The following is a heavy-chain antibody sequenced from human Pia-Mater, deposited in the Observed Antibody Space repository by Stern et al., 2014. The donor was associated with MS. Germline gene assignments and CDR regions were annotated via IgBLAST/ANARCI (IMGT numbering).Heavy chain of an antibody. J-gene: IGHJ4*02. V-gene: IGHV4-39*01. CDR1: GGSISSSSYY. CDR3: ARHGQWLVRN. CDR2: IYYSGSP. Sequence: QVQLVESGPGLVKPSDTLSLTCTVSGGSISSSSYYWGWIRQPPGKGLEWIGSIYYSGSPYYNPSLKSRVTISVDTSKNQFSLRLSCVTAADTAVYYCARHGQWLVRNWGQGTLVTVSS. D-gene: IGHD6-19*01.